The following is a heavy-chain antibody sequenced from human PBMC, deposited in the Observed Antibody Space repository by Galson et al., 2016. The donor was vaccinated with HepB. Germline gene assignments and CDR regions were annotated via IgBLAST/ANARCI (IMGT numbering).Heavy chain of an antibody. J-gene: IGHJ3*01. CDR2: IYSDGST. CDR1: GFIVNNNY. CDR3: ARDPYYYDSRGYTTGFDV. Sequence: SLRLSCAASGFIVNNNYMNWVRQAPGKGLEWVSVIYSDGSTYYADSVKGRFTISEDNSKNMLYLQTNTLRAEDTAVYYCARDPYYYDSRGYTTGFDVWGQGTMVTVSS. D-gene: IGHD3-22*01. V-gene: IGHV3-53*01.